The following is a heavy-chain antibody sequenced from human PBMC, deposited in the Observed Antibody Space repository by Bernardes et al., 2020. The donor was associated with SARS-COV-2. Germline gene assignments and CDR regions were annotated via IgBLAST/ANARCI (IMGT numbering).Heavy chain of an antibody. J-gene: IGHJ4*02. CDR1: GFTFDDYA. CDR2: ISWNSGSI. D-gene: IGHD6-13*01. CDR3: AKGGSAAPGTSADY. V-gene: IGHV3-9*01. Sequence: SLRLSCAASGFTFDDYAMHWVRQAPGKGLEWVSGISWNSGSIGYADSVKGRFTISRDNGKNSLYLQMNSLRAEDTALYYCAKGGSAAPGTSADYWGQGTLVTVSS.